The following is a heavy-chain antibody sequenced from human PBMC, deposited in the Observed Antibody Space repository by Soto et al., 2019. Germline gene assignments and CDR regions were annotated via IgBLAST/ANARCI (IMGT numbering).Heavy chain of an antibody. CDR3: ARDESATDAFEI. CDR1: GGSISSGGYY. V-gene: IGHV4-31*03. Sequence: QVQLQESGPGLVKPSQTLSLTCTVSGGSISSGGYYWSWIRQNPGKGLEWIWYIYYSGTTNYNPSLKSRLTISVDTSKNQFSLKLTSMTAADTAVYYCARDESATDAFEIWGQGTMVTVSS. D-gene: IGHD5-12*01. J-gene: IGHJ3*02. CDR2: IYYSGTT.